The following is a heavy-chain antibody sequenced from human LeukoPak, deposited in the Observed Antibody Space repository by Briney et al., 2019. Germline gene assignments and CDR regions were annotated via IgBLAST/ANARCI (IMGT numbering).Heavy chain of an antibody. D-gene: IGHD3-10*02. CDR3: AELGITMIGGV. CDR1: GFTFSSYW. V-gene: IGHV3-74*01. Sequence: GGSLRLSCAASGFTFSSYWMHWIRHAPGKGLVWVSRIKRDGSSPAYADSVKGRFTISRDNAKNTLYLQMNSLRAEDTAVYYCAELGITMIGGVWGNGATVTISS. CDR2: IKRDGSSP. J-gene: IGHJ6*04.